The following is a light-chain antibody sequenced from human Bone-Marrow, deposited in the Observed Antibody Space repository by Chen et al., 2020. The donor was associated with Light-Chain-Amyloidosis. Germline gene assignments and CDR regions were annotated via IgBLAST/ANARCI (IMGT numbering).Light chain of an antibody. CDR2: AAS. CDR1: ESVSSL. J-gene: IGKJ1*01. CDR3: QQRSNWPS. V-gene: IGKV3-11*01. Sequence: VLTQSPATLYLSPGERATLPCRVSESVSSLLAWYQQKPGQAHRLLIYAASNRATGIPARFSGSGSGTDFTLNISSLEPEDFAVYYCQQRSNWPSFGQGTKVEIK.